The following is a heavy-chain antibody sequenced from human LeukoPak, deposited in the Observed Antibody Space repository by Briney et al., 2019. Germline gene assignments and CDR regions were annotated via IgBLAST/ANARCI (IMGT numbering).Heavy chain of an antibody. Sequence: GGSLRLSCAASGFTFSSYAMHWVRQAPGKGLEWVAVISYDGSNKYYADSVKGRFTISRDNSKNTLYLQMNSLRAEDTAVYYCARGRRMAKIGAFYIWGQGTMVTVSS. CDR3: ARGRRMAKIGAFYI. CDR2: ISYDGSNK. D-gene: IGHD5-24*01. V-gene: IGHV3-30-3*01. CDR1: GFTFSSYA. J-gene: IGHJ3*02.